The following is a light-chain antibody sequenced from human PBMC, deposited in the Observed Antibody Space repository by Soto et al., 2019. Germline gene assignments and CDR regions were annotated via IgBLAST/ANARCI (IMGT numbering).Light chain of an antibody. Sequence: EIVLTQSPGTLSLSPGESTTLSCRASQSVGSSYLAWYQHKPGQAPRLLTYGASSRATGIPDRFSGGGSGTDFTLTISRLEPADFAVYYCQQYGRSPLTFGGGTKVDIK. CDR2: GAS. V-gene: IGKV3-20*01. CDR3: QQYGRSPLT. J-gene: IGKJ4*01. CDR1: QSVGSSY.